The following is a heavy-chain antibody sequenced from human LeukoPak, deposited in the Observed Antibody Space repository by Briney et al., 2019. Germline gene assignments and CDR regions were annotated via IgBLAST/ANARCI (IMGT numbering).Heavy chain of an antibody. J-gene: IGHJ4*02. V-gene: IGHV1-18*01. CDR3: AIMRDYYGSGSHKGYYFDY. CDR1: GYTFTSYG. Sequence: ASVKVSCKASGYTFTSYGISWVRQAPGQGLEWMGWISAYNGNTNYAQKFQGRVTMTRDTSISTAYMELSRLRSDDTAVYYCAIMRDYYGSGSHKGYYFDYWGQGTLVTVSS. D-gene: IGHD3-10*01. CDR2: ISAYNGNT.